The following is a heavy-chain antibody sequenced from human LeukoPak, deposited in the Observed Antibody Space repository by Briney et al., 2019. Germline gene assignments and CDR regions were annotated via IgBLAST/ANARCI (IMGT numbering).Heavy chain of an antibody. CDR3: ARSLFGYSGYDGDY. J-gene: IGHJ4*02. CDR1: GYTFTSYG. Sequence: ASVAVSCKASGYTFTSYGISWVRPAPGQGLEWMGWISAYNGNTNYAQKLQGRVTMTTDTSTSTAYMELRSLRSDDTAVYYCARSLFGYSGYDGDYWGQGTLVTVSS. CDR2: ISAYNGNT. V-gene: IGHV1-18*01. D-gene: IGHD5-12*01.